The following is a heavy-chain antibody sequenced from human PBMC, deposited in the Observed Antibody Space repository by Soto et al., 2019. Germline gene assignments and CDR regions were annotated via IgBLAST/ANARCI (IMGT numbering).Heavy chain of an antibody. J-gene: IGHJ4*02. CDR3: AREVQVHTPAFVY. CDR2: ISPMFGAA. Sequence: QVQLVQSGAEVKKPGSSVKVSCQSPGGTFNTYAMNWVRQAPGQGPEWMGDISPMFGAANYAPKFQGRVTITADESTGTSYMQLSSLTSEDTALYFCAREVQVHTPAFVYWGQGTLVTVSS. D-gene: IGHD3-10*01. CDR1: GGTFNTYA. V-gene: IGHV1-69*19.